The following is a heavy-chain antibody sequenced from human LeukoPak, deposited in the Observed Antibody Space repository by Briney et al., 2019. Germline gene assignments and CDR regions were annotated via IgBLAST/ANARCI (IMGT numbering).Heavy chain of an antibody. D-gene: IGHD2-2*01. CDR1: GGSISRRSHY. CDR3: VRRSDCSTTSCYFYHGMDV. V-gene: IGHV4-39*01. J-gene: IGHJ6*02. Sequence: SETLSLTCTVSGGSISRRSHYWVWTRQPPGKGLEWIGSIYSSGGTYYRPSLESRVTVAVDTSKNQFSLTLTSVTAADTAVYYCVRRSDCSTTSCYFYHGMDVWGQGTTVTVSS. CDR2: IYSSGGT.